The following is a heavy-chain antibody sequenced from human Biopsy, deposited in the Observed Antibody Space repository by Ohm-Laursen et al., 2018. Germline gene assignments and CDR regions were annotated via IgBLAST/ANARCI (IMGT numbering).Heavy chain of an antibody. V-gene: IGHV3-72*01. J-gene: IGHJ6*02. CDR2: TRNNGKTYTK. Sequence: GSLRLSCTASGFTLSDHNMDWVRLAPGKGLEWVGSTRNNGKTYTKEYAASVKGRFTISRDDSKNSLYLQMNSLKTEDTAVYFCARDVGSSGWYYYGMDVWGQGTTVTVSS. D-gene: IGHD6-19*01. CDR3: ARDVGSSGWYYYGMDV. CDR1: GFTLSDHN.